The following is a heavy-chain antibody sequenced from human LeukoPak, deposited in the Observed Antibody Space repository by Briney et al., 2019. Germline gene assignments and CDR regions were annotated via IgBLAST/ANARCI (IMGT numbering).Heavy chain of an antibody. CDR3: ARDWFYYDQLSDAFDI. D-gene: IGHD3-22*01. CDR1: GFIFRNYG. Sequence: GGSLRLSCAGSGFIFRNYGMHWVRQAPGKGLVWVSRINSDGSSTSYADSVKGRFTISRDNAKNTLYLQMNSLRAEDTAVYYCARDWFYYDQLSDAFDIWGQGTMVTVSS. CDR2: INSDGSST. V-gene: IGHV3-74*01. J-gene: IGHJ3*02.